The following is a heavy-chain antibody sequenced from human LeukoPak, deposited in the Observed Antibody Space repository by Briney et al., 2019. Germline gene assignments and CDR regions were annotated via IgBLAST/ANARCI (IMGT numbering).Heavy chain of an antibody. CDR3: AKESGKFDY. CDR1: GLNFDDSA. CDR2: ISADGGST. J-gene: IGHJ4*02. V-gene: IGHV3-43*02. Sequence: PGGSLRLSCVASGLNFDDSAMHWVRQAPGKGLEWVSLISADGGSTFSADSVKGRFSISRDNSKNSLYLQMNSLRSEDTAMYYCAKESGKFDYWGRGTLVAVSS.